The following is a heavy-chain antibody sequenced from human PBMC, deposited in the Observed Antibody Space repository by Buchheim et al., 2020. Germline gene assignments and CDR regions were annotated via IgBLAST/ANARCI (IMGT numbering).Heavy chain of an antibody. CDR1: GDSVSSNSAA. J-gene: IGHJ6*02. CDR2: TYYRSKWYN. D-gene: IGHD3-22*01. CDR3: ARGLYYYDSSGYYSPYYYGMDV. V-gene: IGHV6-1*01. Sequence: QVQLQQSGPGLVKPSQTLSLTCAISGDSVSSNSAAWNWIRQSPSRGLEWLGRTYYRSKWYNDYAVSMKSRITINPDTSKNQFSLQLNSVTPEDTAVYYCARGLYYYDSSGYYSPYYYGMDVWGQGTT.